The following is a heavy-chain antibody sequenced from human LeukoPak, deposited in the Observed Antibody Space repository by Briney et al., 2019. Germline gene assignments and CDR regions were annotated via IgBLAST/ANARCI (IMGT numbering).Heavy chain of an antibody. D-gene: IGHD4-23*01. V-gene: IGHV3-48*03. CDR3: ARDYGGSSPFDY. Sequence: GGSLRLSCAASGFTFSSYEMHWVRQAPGQGLESVSYISSSGSTIYYADSVKGRFTIARDNAKNSLYLQMNSLRAEDTAVYYCARDYGGSSPFDYWGQGTLVTVSS. CDR2: ISSSGSTI. CDR1: GFTFSSYE. J-gene: IGHJ4*02.